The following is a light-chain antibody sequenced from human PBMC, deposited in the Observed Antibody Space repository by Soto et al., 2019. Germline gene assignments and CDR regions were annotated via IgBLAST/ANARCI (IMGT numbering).Light chain of an antibody. V-gene: IGLV2-23*02. J-gene: IGLJ3*02. CDR3: CSYAGSSTWV. Sequence: QSVLTQPVSVSGSPGQSITISCTGTSSDVGSYNLVSWYQQHPGKAPKLMIYEVSKRPSGVSNRFSGSKSGNTASLTISGLQAEDEADYYCCSYAGSSTWVFGGGTKLTVL. CDR1: SSDVGSYNL. CDR2: EVS.